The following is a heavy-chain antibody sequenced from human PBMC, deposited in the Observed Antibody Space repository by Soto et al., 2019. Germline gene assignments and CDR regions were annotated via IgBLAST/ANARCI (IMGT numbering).Heavy chain of an antibody. D-gene: IGHD6-13*01. V-gene: IGHV1-46*03. Sequence: ASVKVACKACGYTFTSDYINWVRQAPGQGLEWMGIINPSGGTTNYAQKFQGRVTMTGDTSTSTVYMELTSLRSDDTAVYYCARSVIADYWGQGTLVTVSS. CDR1: GYTFTSDY. J-gene: IGHJ4*02. CDR3: ARSVIADY. CDR2: INPSGGTT.